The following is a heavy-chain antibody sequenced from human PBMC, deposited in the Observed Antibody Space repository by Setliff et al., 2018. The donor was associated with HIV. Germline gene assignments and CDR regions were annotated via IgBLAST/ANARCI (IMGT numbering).Heavy chain of an antibody. CDR3: ARDPSAGANLYYYVDV. J-gene: IGHJ6*03. D-gene: IGHD1-26*01. CDR1: GFTFTNHA. V-gene: IGHV3-33*01. Sequence: GGSLRLSCATSGFTFTNHAMHWVRQAPGKGLEWVAVIWFDGSRKYYADSVKGRFTISRDNAKNSLYLQMSSLRAEDTAVYYCARDPSAGANLYYYVDVWGKGTTVTVSS. CDR2: IWFDGSRK.